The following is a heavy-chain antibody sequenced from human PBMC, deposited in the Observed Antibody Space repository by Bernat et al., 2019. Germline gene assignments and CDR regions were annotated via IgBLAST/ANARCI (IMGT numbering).Heavy chain of an antibody. V-gene: IGHV1-8*02. CDR2: MNPNSGNT. CDR1: GYTFTGYY. J-gene: IGHJ2*01. Sequence: QVQLVQSGAEVKKPGASVKVSCKASGYTFTGYYMHWVRQATGQGLEWMGWMNPNSGNTGYAQKFQGRVTMTRNTSISTAYMELSSLRSEDTAVYYCARVVVVAATSWYFDLWGRGTLVTVSS. CDR3: ARVVVVAATSWYFDL. D-gene: IGHD2-15*01.